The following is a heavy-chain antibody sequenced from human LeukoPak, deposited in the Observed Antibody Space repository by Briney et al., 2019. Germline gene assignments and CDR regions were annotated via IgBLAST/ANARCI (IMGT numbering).Heavy chain of an antibody. Sequence: GASVKVSCKASGGTFSSYAISWVRQAPGQGLEWMGRIIPILGIANYAQKFQGRVTITADKSTSTAYMELSSLRSEDTAVYYCASTGGRIIMMGGDYYGMDVWGQGPTVTVSS. V-gene: IGHV1-69*04. CDR1: GGTFSSYA. CDR2: IIPILGIA. D-gene: IGHD3-22*01. J-gene: IGHJ6*02. CDR3: ASTGGRIIMMGGDYYGMDV.